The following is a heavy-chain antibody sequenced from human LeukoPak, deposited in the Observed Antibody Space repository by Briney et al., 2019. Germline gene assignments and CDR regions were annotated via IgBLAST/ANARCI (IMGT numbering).Heavy chain of an antibody. D-gene: IGHD3-22*01. V-gene: IGHV4-61*05. Sequence: SETLSLTCTVPGGSISSSSYYWGWIRQPPGKGLEWIGYIYYSGSTNYNPSLKSRVTISVDTSKNQFSLKLSSVTAADTAVYYCARGGYYYDSSGYWGAFDIWGQGTMVTVSS. CDR2: IYYSGST. CDR1: GGSISSSSYY. CDR3: ARGGYYYDSSGYWGAFDI. J-gene: IGHJ3*02.